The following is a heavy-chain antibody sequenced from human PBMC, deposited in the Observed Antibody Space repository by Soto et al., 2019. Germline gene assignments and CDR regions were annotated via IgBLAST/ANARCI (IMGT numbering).Heavy chain of an antibody. J-gene: IGHJ6*02. V-gene: IGHV3-23*01. D-gene: IGHD5-18*01. CDR2: IIGSGDNT. Sequence: EVQLLESGGGLVQPGGSLRLSCAASGFTFSSYAMNWVRQPPGKGLEWVSAIIGSGDNTYYADSVKGRVTISRDNSKXTLYLQMNSLRAGDTAVYYCAKEGGYSYGRYGMDGWGQGTTVSVSS. CDR3: AKEGGYSYGRYGMDG. CDR1: GFTFSSYA.